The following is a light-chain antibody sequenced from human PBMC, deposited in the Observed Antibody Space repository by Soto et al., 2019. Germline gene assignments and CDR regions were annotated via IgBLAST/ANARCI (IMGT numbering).Light chain of an antibody. Sequence: EFVLTQSPSTLSLSPGERATLSCRASQSVSSYLAWYQKKPGQAPRLVIYGASTRATGIPARFSGSGSGTEFTLTISSLQSEDFAVYHCQQYNNWPPQITFGQGTRLEIK. V-gene: IGKV3-15*01. J-gene: IGKJ5*01. CDR1: QSVSSY. CDR3: QQYNNWPPQIT. CDR2: GAS.